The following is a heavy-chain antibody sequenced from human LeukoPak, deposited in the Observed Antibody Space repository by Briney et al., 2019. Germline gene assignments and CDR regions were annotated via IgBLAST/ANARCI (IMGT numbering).Heavy chain of an antibody. V-gene: IGHV4-59*01. CDR3: ARSLGWYLDY. Sequence: PSETLSLTCTVSGGSISGYYWSWIRQPPGKGLEWIGYIYYSGSTNYNPSLKSRVTISVDTSKNQFSLKLSSVTAADTAVYYCARSLGWYLDYWGQGTLVTVSS. CDR2: IYYSGST. J-gene: IGHJ4*02. D-gene: IGHD3/OR15-3a*01. CDR1: GGSISGYY.